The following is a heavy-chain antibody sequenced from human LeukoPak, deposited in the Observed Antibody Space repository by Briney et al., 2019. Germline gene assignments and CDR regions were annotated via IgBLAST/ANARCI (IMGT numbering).Heavy chain of an antibody. CDR1: GGSISSSNYF. CDR2: ISYGGDT. V-gene: IGHV4-39*07. CDR3: ARGSSTSAFDI. D-gene: IGHD1-26*01. Sequence: SETLSLTCTVSGGSISSSNYFWGWIRQSPGRGLEWIGSISYGGDTYYNPSLKSRVTISVDKSKKQFSLKLSSVTAADTAVYYCARGSSTSAFDIWGRGTMVTVSS. J-gene: IGHJ3*02.